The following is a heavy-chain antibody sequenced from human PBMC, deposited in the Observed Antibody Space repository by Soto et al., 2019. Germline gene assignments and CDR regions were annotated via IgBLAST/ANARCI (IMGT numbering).Heavy chain of an antibody. CDR2: INPHGGGR. D-gene: IGHD1-26*01. CDR1: GYAFTGFH. V-gene: IGHV1-2*02. Sequence: QVQLVQSGAEVKQPGASVKVSCKASGYAFTGFHIHWVRLAPGQGLEWMGWINPHGGGRNYAQKFQGGATMTRDTSSSTAYMELTRLKTDVTAVYYCARGSVGPTTDCDYWGRGSLVTVSS. J-gene: IGHJ4*02. CDR3: ARGSVGPTTDCDY.